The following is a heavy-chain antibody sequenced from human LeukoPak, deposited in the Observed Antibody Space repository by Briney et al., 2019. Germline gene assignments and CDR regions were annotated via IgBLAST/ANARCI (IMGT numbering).Heavy chain of an antibody. CDR1: GGSLSAYY. CDR3: ARGSYYGSGSYTYYYYGMDV. J-gene: IGHJ6*02. Sequence: SETLSLTCAVYGGSLSAYYCSWIPQPPGNELEWIGEIDHSGSTNYNPSLKSRVTISVDTYKNQFSLKLSSVTAADTAVYYCARGSYYGSGSYTYYYYGMDVWGQGTTVSVSS. D-gene: IGHD3-10*01. CDR2: IDHSGST. V-gene: IGHV4-34*01.